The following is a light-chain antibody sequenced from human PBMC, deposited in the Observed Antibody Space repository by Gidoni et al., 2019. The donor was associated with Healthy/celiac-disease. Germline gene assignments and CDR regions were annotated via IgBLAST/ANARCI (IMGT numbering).Light chain of an antibody. CDR2: AAS. CDR1: QSISSY. Sequence: RVTITCRASQSISSYLNWYQQKPGKAPKLLIYAASSLQSGVPSRFSGSGSGTDFTLTISSLQPEDFATYYCQQSYSTPPYTFGQGTKLEI. J-gene: IGKJ2*01. V-gene: IGKV1-39*01. CDR3: QQSYSTPPYT.